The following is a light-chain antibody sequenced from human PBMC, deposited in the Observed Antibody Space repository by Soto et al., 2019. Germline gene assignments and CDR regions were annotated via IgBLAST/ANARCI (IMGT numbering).Light chain of an antibody. Sequence: QSALTQPPSASGSPGQSVTITCSGTSSDVGEENYVSWYQQHPGKVPKLMIYNVYDRPSGISYRFSGSKSGNTASLTISGLQGEDEADYYCSAYTVSRTYVFGTGTKLTVL. CDR3: SAYTVSRTYV. CDR1: SSDVGEENY. J-gene: IGLJ1*01. V-gene: IGLV2-14*03. CDR2: NVY.